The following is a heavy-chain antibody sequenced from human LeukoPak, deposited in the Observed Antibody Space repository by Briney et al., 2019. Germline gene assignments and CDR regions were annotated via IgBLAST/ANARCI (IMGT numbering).Heavy chain of an antibody. CDR1: GFTFSTYW. J-gene: IGHJ4*02. D-gene: IGHD4-17*01. V-gene: IGHV3-74*01. Sequence: GGSLRLSCAASGFTFSTYWMHWVRQPPGKGLVWVSRFNSDGRSAYYADSVKGRFTISRDNAKNTLYQQMNSLRAEDTAVYYCARGRYYLDSWGQGTLVTVSS. CDR2: FNSDGRSA. CDR3: ARGRYYLDS.